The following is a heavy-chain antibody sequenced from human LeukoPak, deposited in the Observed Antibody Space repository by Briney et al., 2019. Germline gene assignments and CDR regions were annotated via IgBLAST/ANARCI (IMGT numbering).Heavy chain of an antibody. CDR1: GFTFSSFA. CDR3: ASALRIYYYFDY. J-gene: IGHJ4*02. CDR2: ISDSDGNT. V-gene: IGHV3-23*01. Sequence: GGSLRLSCAASGFTFSSFAMSWVPQAPGKGLEWVSAISDSDGNTYYADSVKGRFTISRDNSKNTLYLQMNSLRAEDTAVYYCASALRIYYYFDYWGQGTLVTVSS. D-gene: IGHD1-26*01.